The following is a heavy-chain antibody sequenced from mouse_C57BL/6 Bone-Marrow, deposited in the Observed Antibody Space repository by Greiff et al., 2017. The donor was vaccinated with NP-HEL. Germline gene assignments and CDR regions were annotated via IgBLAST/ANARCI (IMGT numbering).Heavy chain of an antibody. CDR2: SRNKANDYTT. V-gene: IGHV7-1*01. Sequence: EVHLVESGGGLVQSGRSLRLSCATSGFTFSDFYMEWVRQAPGKGLEWIAASRNKANDYTTEYSASVKGRFIVSRDTSQSILYLQMNALRAEDTAIYYCARDAHYYGSSSWYFDVWGTGTTVTVSS. CDR3: ARDAHYYGSSSWYFDV. D-gene: IGHD1-1*01. CDR1: GFTFSDFY. J-gene: IGHJ1*03.